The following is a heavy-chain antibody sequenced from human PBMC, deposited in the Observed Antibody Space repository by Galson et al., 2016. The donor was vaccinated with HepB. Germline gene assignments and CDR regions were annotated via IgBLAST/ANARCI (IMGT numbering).Heavy chain of an antibody. CDR2: ISWNSGAK. Sequence: SLRLSCAASGFTLHDYAVHWVRQAPGKGLEWVSGISWNSGAKGYGDSVKGRFTISRDNAKNSLFLHMESLRAEDTALYYCAKDMGKGVSFYFYGMDVWGQGTTVTVSS. D-gene: IGHD6-19*01. J-gene: IGHJ6*02. V-gene: IGHV3-9*01. CDR3: AKDMGKGVSFYFYGMDV. CDR1: GFTLHDYA.